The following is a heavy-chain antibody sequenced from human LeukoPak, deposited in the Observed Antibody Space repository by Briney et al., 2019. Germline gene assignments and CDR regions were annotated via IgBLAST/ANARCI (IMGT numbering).Heavy chain of an antibody. CDR2: IKQDGSEK. CDR3: ARDSAGNDY. CDR1: GFTFSTYW. V-gene: IGHV3-7*01. D-gene: IGHD6-13*01. J-gene: IGHJ4*02. Sequence: GGSLRLSCAASGFTFSTYWMSWVRQAPGKGLEWVANIKQDGSEKYFVDSVEGRFTISRDNAKNSLYLQMNSLRAEDTAMYYCARDSAGNDYWGQGTLVTVSS.